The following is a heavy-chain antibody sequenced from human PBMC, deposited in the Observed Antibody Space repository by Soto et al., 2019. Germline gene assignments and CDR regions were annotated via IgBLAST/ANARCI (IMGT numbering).Heavy chain of an antibody. J-gene: IGHJ6*03. CDR3: ARGPDFWSGYPNHYYYYMDV. Sequence: GASVKVSCKASGYTFTSYDINWVRQATGQGLEWMGWMNPNGGNTGYAQKFQGRATMTRNTSISTAYMELSSLRSEDTAVYYCARGPDFWSGYPNHYYYYMDVWGKGTTVTVSS. CDR1: GYTFTSYD. V-gene: IGHV1-8*01. CDR2: MNPNGGNT. D-gene: IGHD3-3*01.